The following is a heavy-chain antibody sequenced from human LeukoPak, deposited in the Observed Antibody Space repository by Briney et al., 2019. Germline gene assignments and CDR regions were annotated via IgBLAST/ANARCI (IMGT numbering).Heavy chain of an antibody. CDR3: ATAPPNYDYVWGSYREPTPFDY. V-gene: IGHV1-24*01. J-gene: IGHJ4*02. Sequence: ASVKVSCKVSGYTLTELSMHWVRQAPGKGLEWMGGFDPEDGETIYAQKFQGRVTMTEDTSTDTAYMELSSLRSEDTAVYYCATAPPNYDYVWGSYREPTPFDYWGQGTLVTVSS. CDR2: FDPEDGET. CDR1: GYTLTELS. D-gene: IGHD3-16*02.